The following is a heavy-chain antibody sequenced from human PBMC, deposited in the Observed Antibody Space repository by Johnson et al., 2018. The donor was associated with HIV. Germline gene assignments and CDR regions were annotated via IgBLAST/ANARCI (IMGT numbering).Heavy chain of an antibody. CDR2: ISYDESNK. D-gene: IGHD1-1*01. Sequence: MQLVESGGGVAQPGRSLRLSCAASGFTFSSYGMHWVRQAPGKGLEWVAVISYDESNKYYADSVKGRFTISRDNSKNTLYLQMSSLGAEDTAVYYCGKDQSWIGTGHDTFDIWGQGTMVTVSS. CDR3: GKDQSWIGTGHDTFDI. CDR1: GFTFSSYG. J-gene: IGHJ3*02. V-gene: IGHV3-30*18.